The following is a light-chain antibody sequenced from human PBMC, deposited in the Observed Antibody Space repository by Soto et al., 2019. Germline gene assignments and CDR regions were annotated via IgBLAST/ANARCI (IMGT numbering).Light chain of an antibody. CDR1: QSVGSY. Sequence: EIVLTQSPATLSLSPGERATLSCRASQSVGSYLAWYQQKPGQAPRLLIYDASNRATGIPARFSGSGSGTDFTLNISSLEPEDFAVYYCQQRSNWPSITFGQGTRLEIK. CDR3: QQRSNWPSIT. CDR2: DAS. V-gene: IGKV3-11*01. J-gene: IGKJ5*01.